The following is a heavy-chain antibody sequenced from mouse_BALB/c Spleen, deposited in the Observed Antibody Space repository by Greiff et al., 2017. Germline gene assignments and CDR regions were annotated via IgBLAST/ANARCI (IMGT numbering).Heavy chain of an antibody. CDR3: ARKGTTAFYDAMDY. D-gene: IGHD1-2*01. CDR2: IWSGGST. CDR1: GFSLTSYG. J-gene: IGHJ4*01. V-gene: IGHV2-4-1*01. Sequence: QVQLKESGPGLVQPSQSLSITCTVSGFSLTSYGVHWVRQSPGKGLEWLGVIWSGGSTDYNAAFISRLSISKDNSKSQVFFKMNSLQADDTAIYYCARKGTTAFYDAMDYWGQGTSVTVSS.